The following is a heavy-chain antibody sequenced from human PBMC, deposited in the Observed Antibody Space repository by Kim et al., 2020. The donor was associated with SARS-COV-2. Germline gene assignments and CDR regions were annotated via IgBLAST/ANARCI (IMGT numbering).Heavy chain of an antibody. Sequence: SETLSLTCTVSGGSISSYYWSWIRQPPGKGLEWIGYIYYSGSTNYNPSLKSRVTISVDTSKNQFSLKLSSVTAADTAVYYCASWYSGSPADAFDIWGQGTMVTVS. V-gene: IGHV4-59*08. CDR2: IYYSGST. D-gene: IGHD1-26*01. CDR1: GGSISSYY. CDR3: ASWYSGSPADAFDI. J-gene: IGHJ3*02.